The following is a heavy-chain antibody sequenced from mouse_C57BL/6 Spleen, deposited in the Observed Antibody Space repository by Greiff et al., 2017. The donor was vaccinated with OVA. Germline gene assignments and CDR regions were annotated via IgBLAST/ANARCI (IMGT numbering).Heavy chain of an antibody. CDR3: ARGRSSFSYWYFDV. J-gene: IGHJ1*03. CDR1: GYTFTDYY. Sequence: VQLQQSGPVLVKPGASVKMSCKASGYTFTDYYMNWVKQSHGKSLEWIGVINPYNGGTSYNQKFKGKATLTVDKSSSTAYMELNSLTSDVSAFYYCARGRSSFSYWYFDVWGTVTTVTVSS. V-gene: IGHV1-19*01. D-gene: IGHD1-1*01. CDR2: INPYNGGT.